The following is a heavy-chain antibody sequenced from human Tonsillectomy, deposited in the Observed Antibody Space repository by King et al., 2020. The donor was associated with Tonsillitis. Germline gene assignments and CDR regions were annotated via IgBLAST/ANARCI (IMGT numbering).Heavy chain of an antibody. Sequence: VQLVESGGGVVQPGRSLRLSCAASGFTFSSYAMHWVRQAPGKGLEWVAVISYDGSNIYYADSVKGRFTISRDNSKNTLYLQMNSLRAEDTAVYYCARDRHYGSGSYYKLEYYFDYWGQGTLVTVSS. CDR2: ISYDGSNI. J-gene: IGHJ4*02. CDR1: GFTFSSYA. CDR3: ARDRHYGSGSYYKLEYYFDY. V-gene: IGHV3-30-3*01. D-gene: IGHD3-10*01.